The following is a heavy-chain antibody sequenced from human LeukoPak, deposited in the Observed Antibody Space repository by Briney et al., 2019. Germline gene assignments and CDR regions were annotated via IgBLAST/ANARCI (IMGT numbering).Heavy chain of an antibody. Sequence: ASVKVSCKASGYTFTSYGISWVRQAPGRGLEWMGWISAYNGNTNYAQRLQGRVTMTTDTSTSTAYMELRSLRSDDTAVYYCARKDYGDFRYDYWGQGTLVTVSS. CDR3: ARKDYGDFRYDY. V-gene: IGHV1-18*01. CDR1: GYTFTSYG. D-gene: IGHD4-17*01. CDR2: ISAYNGNT. J-gene: IGHJ4*02.